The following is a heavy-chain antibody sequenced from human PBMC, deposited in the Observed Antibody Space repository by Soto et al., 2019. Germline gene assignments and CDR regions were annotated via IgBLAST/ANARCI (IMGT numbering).Heavy chain of an antibody. CDR1: GFKFSNEW. D-gene: IGHD1-26*01. CDR2: IKSSEDGGAT. Sequence: EAQLVESGGGLVKPGGSLRLSCVAPGFKFSNEWMSWVRQAPGKGLEWVGRIKSSEDGGATSFATAVKGRFRISRDDSKNTLYLQLNNLQTDDTAVYYCTTYIVAEATVDDHWGQGTLVTVSS. J-gene: IGHJ5*02. V-gene: IGHV3-15*01. CDR3: TTYIVAEATVDDH.